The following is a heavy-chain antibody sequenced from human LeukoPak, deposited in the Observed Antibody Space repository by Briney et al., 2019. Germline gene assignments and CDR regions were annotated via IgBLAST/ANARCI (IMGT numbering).Heavy chain of an antibody. Sequence: GGSLRLSCAASGFTFSDYYMSRIRQAPGKGLEWVSYISSSSSYTNYADSVKGRFTISRDNAKNSLYLQMNSLRAEDTAVYYCARDSSTTGTTHDAFDIWGQGTMVTVSS. D-gene: IGHD1-1*01. CDR1: GFTFSDYY. V-gene: IGHV3-11*06. CDR2: ISSSSSYT. CDR3: ARDSSTTGTTHDAFDI. J-gene: IGHJ3*02.